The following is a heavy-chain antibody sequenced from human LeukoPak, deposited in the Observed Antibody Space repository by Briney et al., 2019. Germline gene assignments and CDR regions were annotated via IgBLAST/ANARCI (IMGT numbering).Heavy chain of an antibody. CDR2: IIPIFGTA. J-gene: IGHJ6*03. CDR3: ARATTVTNMGYYYYYMDV. CDR1: GGTFSSYA. V-gene: IGHV1-69*05. Sequence: SVKVSCKASGGTFSSYAISWVRQAPGQGLEWMGGIIPIFGTANYAQKFQGRVTITTDESTSTAYMELSSLRSEDTAVYYCARATTVTNMGYYYYYMDVWGKGTTVTVSS. D-gene: IGHD4-17*01.